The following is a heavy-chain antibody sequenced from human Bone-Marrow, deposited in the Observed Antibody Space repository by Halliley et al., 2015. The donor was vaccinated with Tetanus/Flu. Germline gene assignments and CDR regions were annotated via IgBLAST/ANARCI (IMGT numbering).Heavy chain of an antibody. J-gene: IGHJ4*02. V-gene: IGHV5-10-1*01. D-gene: IGHD3-10*01. CDR3: ARQGSRGY. CDR2: IDPSYSDS. Sequence: PGKGLEWLGRIDPSYSDSHYSPSFQGQVTISADKSISPVYLQWSSLKASDTAMYFCARQGSRGYWGQGSLIIVSS.